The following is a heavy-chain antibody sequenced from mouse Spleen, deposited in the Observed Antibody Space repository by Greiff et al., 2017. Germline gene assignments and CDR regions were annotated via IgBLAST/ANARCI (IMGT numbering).Heavy chain of an antibody. D-gene: IGHD3-2*02. CDR3: ARDSSGYLAY. Sequence: EVKLMESGPGLVKPSQSLSLTCSVTGYSITSGYYCNWIRQFPGNKLEWMCYISYDGSNNYNPSLKNRISITRDTSKNQFFLKLNSVTTEDTATYYCARDSSGYLAYWGQGTLVTVSA. V-gene: IGHV3-6*01. CDR2: ISYDGSN. CDR1: GYSITSGYY. J-gene: IGHJ3*01.